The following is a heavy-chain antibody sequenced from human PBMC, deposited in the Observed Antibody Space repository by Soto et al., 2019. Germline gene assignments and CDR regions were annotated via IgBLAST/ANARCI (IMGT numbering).Heavy chain of an antibody. V-gene: IGHV3-15*07. CDR3: TTAGIELGTYYYYYGMDV. D-gene: IGHD7-27*01. CDR1: GFTFSNAW. CDR2: IKSKTDGGTT. Sequence: GGSLRLSCAASGFTFSNAWMNWVRQAPGKGLEWVGRIKSKTDGGTTDYAAPVKGRFTISRDDSKNTLYLQMNSLKTEDTAVYYCTTAGIELGTYYYYYGMDVWGQGTTVTVSS. J-gene: IGHJ6*02.